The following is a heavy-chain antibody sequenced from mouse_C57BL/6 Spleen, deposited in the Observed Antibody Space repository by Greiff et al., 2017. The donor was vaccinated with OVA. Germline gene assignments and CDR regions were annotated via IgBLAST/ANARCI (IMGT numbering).Heavy chain of an antibody. CDR3: ASLSGTWFAY. Sequence: QVQLQQPGAELVKPGASVKLSCKASGYTFTSYWMHWVKQRPGQGLEWIGMIHPNSGSTNYNEKIKSKATLTVDKSSSTVDMQLSSPTSAASAVYYCASLSGTWFAYWGQGTLVTVSA. CDR1: GYTFTSYW. CDR2: IHPNSGST. D-gene: IGHD4-1*01. V-gene: IGHV1-64*01. J-gene: IGHJ3*01.